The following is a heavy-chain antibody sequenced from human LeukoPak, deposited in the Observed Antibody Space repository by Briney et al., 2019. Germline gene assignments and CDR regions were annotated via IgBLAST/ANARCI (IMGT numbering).Heavy chain of an antibody. D-gene: IGHD1-26*01. CDR3: AKDSLRKSIVGATTRGFNDY. J-gene: IGHJ4*02. Sequence: GGSLRLSCAASGFTFSHHGMNWVRQAPGKGLEWVSGIRGNGITTYYADSVKGRFTISRDNSKNTLYLQMNSLRAEDTAVYYCAKDSLRKSIVGATTRGFNDYWGQGTLVTVSS. V-gene: IGHV3-23*01. CDR2: IRGNGITT. CDR1: GFTFSHHG.